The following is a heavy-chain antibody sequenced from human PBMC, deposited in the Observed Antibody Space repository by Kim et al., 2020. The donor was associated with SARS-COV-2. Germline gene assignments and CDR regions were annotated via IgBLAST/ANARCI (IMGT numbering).Heavy chain of an antibody. J-gene: IGHJ4*02. V-gene: IGHV4-59*01. CDR3: AGAYLGDPLEYYFDY. Sequence: PSRKRRVTISVDTSKNQFSLKLSSVTAADTAVYYCAGAYLGDPLEYYFDYWGQGTLVTVSS. D-gene: IGHD3-3*01.